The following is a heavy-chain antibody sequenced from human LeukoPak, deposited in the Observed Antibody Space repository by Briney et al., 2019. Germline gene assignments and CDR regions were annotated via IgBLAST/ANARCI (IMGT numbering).Heavy chain of an antibody. CDR2: IYASGST. CDR3: ASEGLAVAGNFLY. CDR1: GGSIGSGAYY. J-gene: IGHJ4*02. Sequence: SETLSLTCAVSGGSIGSGAYYWSWIRQPAGKGPEWIGRIYASGSTNYNPSLKSRVTISVDTSENQFSLNLRSVTAADTAVYYCASEGLAVAGNFLYWGQGALVTVSS. V-gene: IGHV4-61*02. D-gene: IGHD6-19*01.